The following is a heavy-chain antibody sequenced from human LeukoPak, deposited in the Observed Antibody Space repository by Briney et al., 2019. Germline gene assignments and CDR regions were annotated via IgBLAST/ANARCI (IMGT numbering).Heavy chain of an antibody. CDR2: INSDGINT. V-gene: IGHV3-74*01. CDR1: GFTFSNYW. D-gene: IGHD2-15*01. J-gene: IGHJ6*03. Sequence: GGSLRLSCAASGFTFSNYWMHWVRQAPGKRLVWVSRINSDGINTSYADSVKGRFTISRDNAKNSLYLQMNSLRAEDTALYYCARGYCSGGSCPYYYYYYMDVWGKGTTVTVSS. CDR3: ARGYCSGGSCPYYYYYYMDV.